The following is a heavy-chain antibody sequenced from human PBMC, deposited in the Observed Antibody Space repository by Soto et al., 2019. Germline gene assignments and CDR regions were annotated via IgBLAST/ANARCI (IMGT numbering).Heavy chain of an antibody. CDR3: ARAKYSESYTYYYYGMDV. CDR1: GVTFSSFS. CDR2: ISSSTNTI. D-gene: IGHD1-26*01. Sequence: XGSLKLSCVAAGVTFSSFSMNWVRQAPGKGLEWISYISSSTNTIYYADSVKGRFTISRDNAKNSLYLQMNSLRDEGTAVYYCARAKYSESYTYYYYGMDVWGQGTTVTVSS. J-gene: IGHJ6*02. V-gene: IGHV3-48*02.